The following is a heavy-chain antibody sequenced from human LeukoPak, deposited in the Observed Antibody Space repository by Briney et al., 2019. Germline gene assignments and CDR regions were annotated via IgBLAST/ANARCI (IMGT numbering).Heavy chain of an antibody. CDR3: ARDTRSTIFGVVIPPYYFDY. V-gene: IGHV3-21*01. CDR1: GFTFSSYS. Sequence: PGGSLRLSCAASGFTFSSYSMNWVRQAPGKGLEWVSSISSSSSYIYYADSVKGRFTISRDNAKSSLYLQMNSLRAEDTAVYYCARDTRSTIFGVVIPPYYFDYWGQGTLVTVSS. D-gene: IGHD3-3*01. J-gene: IGHJ4*02. CDR2: ISSSSSYI.